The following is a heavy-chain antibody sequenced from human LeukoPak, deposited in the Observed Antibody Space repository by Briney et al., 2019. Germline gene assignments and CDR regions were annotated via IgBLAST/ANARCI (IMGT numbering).Heavy chain of an antibody. Sequence: GGSLRLSCAASGFTFSSYSMNWVRQAPGKGLEWVSSISSSSRYIYYADSVKGRFTISRDNAKNSLYLQMNSLRAEDTAVYYCARETYYYDSSGYQAPLHAFDIWGQGTMVTVSS. CDR3: ARETYYYDSSGYQAPLHAFDI. D-gene: IGHD3-22*01. J-gene: IGHJ3*02. CDR1: GFTFSSYS. CDR2: ISSSSRYI. V-gene: IGHV3-21*01.